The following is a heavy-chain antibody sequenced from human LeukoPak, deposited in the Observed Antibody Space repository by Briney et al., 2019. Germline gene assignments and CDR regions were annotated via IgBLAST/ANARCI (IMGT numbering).Heavy chain of an antibody. CDR3: TRENRPFCPFAY. CDR1: GGSIDITNY. Sequence: SGSLSLTCGVSGGSIDITNYWSWVRQAPGKGLEWIGEISHDGTINYNPSLRSRVAMSLDRANNQFSLSLTSVTAADTAVYYCTRENRPFCPFAYWGQGVLVTASS. V-gene: IGHV4-4*02. J-gene: IGHJ4*02. CDR2: ISHDGTI. D-gene: IGHD2/OR15-2a*01.